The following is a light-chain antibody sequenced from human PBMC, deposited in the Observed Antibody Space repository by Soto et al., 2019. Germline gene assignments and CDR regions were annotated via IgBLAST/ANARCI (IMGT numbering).Light chain of an antibody. J-gene: IGKJ4*01. CDR3: QQRSNWPLT. CDR1: QSVSRY. CDR2: DAS. Sequence: EIVLTQSPATLSLSPGERATLSCMASQSVSRYLAWYQQKPGQAPRLLIYDASNRATGIPARFSGSGSETDFTLTISSLEPEDFAVYYCQQRSNWPLTFGGGTKVDIK. V-gene: IGKV3-11*01.